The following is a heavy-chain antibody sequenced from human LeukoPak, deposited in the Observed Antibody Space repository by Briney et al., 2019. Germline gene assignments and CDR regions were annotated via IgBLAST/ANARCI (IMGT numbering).Heavy chain of an antibody. V-gene: IGHV3-21*01. CDR2: ISSSSSYI. Sequence: GGSLRLSCAASGFTFSSYSMNWVRQAPGKGLEWVSSISSSSSYIYYADSVKGRFTISRDNAKNSLYLQMNSLRAEDTAVYYCARARAGGSGMDVWSQGTTVTVSS. CDR3: ARARAGGSGMDV. D-gene: IGHD6-13*01. J-gene: IGHJ6*02. CDR1: GFTFSSYS.